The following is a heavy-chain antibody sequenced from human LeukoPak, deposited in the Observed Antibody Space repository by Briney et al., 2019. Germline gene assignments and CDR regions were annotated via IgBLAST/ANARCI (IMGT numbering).Heavy chain of an antibody. J-gene: IGHJ6*03. D-gene: IGHD1-26*01. CDR3: ARGGSYWERNYYYYYMDV. Sequence: GGSLRLSCAASGFTLSSYWMSWVRQAPGKGLEWVANIKQDGSERYYVDSVKGRFTISRDNAKNSLYLQMNSLRAEDTAVYYCARGGSYWERNYYYYYMDVWGKGTTVTVSS. CDR2: IKQDGSER. V-gene: IGHV3-7*01. CDR1: GFTLSSYW.